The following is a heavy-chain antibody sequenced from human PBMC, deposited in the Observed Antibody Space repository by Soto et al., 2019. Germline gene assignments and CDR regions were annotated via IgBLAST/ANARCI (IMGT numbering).Heavy chain of an antibody. D-gene: IGHD5-12*01. J-gene: IGHJ3*02. CDR2: IKQDESEK. Sequence: PGGSLRLSCTVSGFSFSSYWMSWVRQAPGKGLEWVASIKQDESEKYYVDTVKGRFTISRDNVEDSLYLQMNSLRAEDTAVYYCANDDDPSGYDLGADAFDIWGQGTMVTVSS. CDR3: ANDDDPSGYDLGADAFDI. V-gene: IGHV3-7*01. CDR1: GFSFSSYW.